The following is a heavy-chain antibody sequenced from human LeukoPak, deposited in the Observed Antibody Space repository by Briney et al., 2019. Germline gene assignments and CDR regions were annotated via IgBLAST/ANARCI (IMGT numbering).Heavy chain of an antibody. D-gene: IGHD3-10*01. J-gene: IGHJ6*03. Sequence: GGPLRLXCAASGFTFSSYWMSWVRQAPGKALEWVANIKQDGSEKYYVGSVKGRFTISRDNAKNSLYLQMNSLRAEDTAVYYCARDCAYRSGIWYYYYMDVWGKGTTVTVSS. CDR3: ARDCAYRSGIWYYYYMDV. CDR1: GFTFSSYW. V-gene: IGHV3-7*01. CDR2: IKQDGSEK.